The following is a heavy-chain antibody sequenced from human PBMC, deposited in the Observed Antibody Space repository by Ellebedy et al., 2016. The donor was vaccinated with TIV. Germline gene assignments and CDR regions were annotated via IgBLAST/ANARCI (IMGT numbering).Heavy chain of an antibody. J-gene: IGHJ5*02. D-gene: IGHD3-3*01. CDR1: GFPFTSYA. Sequence: GESLKISXAASGFPFTSYAMNWVRQAPGKGLEWLSYISSTATDIYYADSVKGRFTISRDNAKNTLFLQMNSLRADDTAVYFCARGKGMVASAWFDPWGQGTLVTVSS. CDR2: ISSTATDI. V-gene: IGHV3-48*01. CDR3: ARGKGMVASAWFDP.